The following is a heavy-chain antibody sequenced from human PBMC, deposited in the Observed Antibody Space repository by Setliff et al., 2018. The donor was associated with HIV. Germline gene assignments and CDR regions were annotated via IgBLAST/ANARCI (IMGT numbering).Heavy chain of an antibody. J-gene: IGHJ4*02. V-gene: IGHV3-15*01. Sequence: PGGSLRLSCAASGFTFSNAWMSWVRQAPGKGLEWVGRIKSKTDGGTADYAAPVKGRFTISRDDSKNTFYLQMDSLKTEDTAVYYCISLYLGYWGQGALVTVSS. CDR2: IKSKTDGGTA. CDR1: GFTFSNAW. CDR3: ISLYLGY. D-gene: IGHD2-8*01.